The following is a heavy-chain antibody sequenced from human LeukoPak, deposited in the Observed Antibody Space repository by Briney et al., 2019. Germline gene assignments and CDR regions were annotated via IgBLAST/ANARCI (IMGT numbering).Heavy chain of an antibody. D-gene: IGHD2-15*01. CDR1: GVTFSSYS. CDR2: ISSSSSYI. Sequence: GGSLRLSCAASGVTFSSYSMNWVRQAPGKGREWVSSISSSSSYIYYADSVKGRFTISRDNAKNSLYLQMNSLRAEDTAVYYCARVRSKRVDPWGQGTLVTVSS. CDR3: ARVRSKRVDP. J-gene: IGHJ5*02. V-gene: IGHV3-21*01.